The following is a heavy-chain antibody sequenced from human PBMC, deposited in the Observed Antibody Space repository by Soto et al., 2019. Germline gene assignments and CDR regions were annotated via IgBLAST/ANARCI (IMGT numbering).Heavy chain of an antibody. J-gene: IGHJ6*02. CDR1: GGSISSYY. Sequence: PSETLSLTCTVSGGSISSYYWSWIRQPAGKGLEWIGRIYTSGSTNYNPSLKSRVTMSVDTSKNQFSLKLSSVTAADTAVYYCARESGYCSSTSCYYYYYGMDVWGQGTTVT. V-gene: IGHV4-4*07. CDR2: IYTSGST. CDR3: ARESGYCSSTSCYYYYYGMDV. D-gene: IGHD2-2*03.